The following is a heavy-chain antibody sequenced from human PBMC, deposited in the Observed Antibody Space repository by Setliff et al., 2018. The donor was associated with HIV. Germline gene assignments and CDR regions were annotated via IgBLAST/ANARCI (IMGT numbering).Heavy chain of an antibody. CDR2: IYYHGST. V-gene: IGHV4-39*01. CDR3: VNPSGAMGDFDS. D-gene: IGHD3-16*01. J-gene: IGHJ4*02. CDR1: GGSISSTNYF. Sequence: ETLSLTCTVSGGSISSTNYFWGWIRQPPGKGLEWIGTIYYHGSTYYNPSLKSRVTISIDTSKNQFSLRLTSVTAADTAVYYCVNPSGAMGDFDSWGQGTLVTVSS.